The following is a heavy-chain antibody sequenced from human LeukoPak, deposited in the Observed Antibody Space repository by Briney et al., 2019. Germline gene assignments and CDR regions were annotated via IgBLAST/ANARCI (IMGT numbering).Heavy chain of an antibody. Sequence: ASVKVPCKASRGTFSSYAISWVRQAPGQGLEWMGGIIPIFGTANYAQKFQGRVTITADKSTSTAYMELSSLRSEDTAVYYCARGPYCSGGSCYVHSPVDYWGQGTLVTVSS. D-gene: IGHD2-15*01. CDR2: IIPIFGTA. V-gene: IGHV1-69*06. CDR3: ARGPYCSGGSCYVHSPVDY. CDR1: RGTFSSYA. J-gene: IGHJ4*02.